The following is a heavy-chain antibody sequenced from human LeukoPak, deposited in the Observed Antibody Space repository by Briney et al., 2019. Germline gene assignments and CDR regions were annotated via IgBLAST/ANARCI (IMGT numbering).Heavy chain of an antibody. Sequence: GGSLRLSCAASGFTFSNAWMSWVRQAPGNGLEWVSAISGSGGSTYYADSVKGRFTISRDNSKNTLYLQMNSLRAEDTAVYYCAKDLLYCSSTSCSDYWGQGTLVTVSS. CDR3: AKDLLYCSSTSCSDY. CDR1: GFTFSNAW. CDR2: ISGSGGST. J-gene: IGHJ4*02. D-gene: IGHD2-2*01. V-gene: IGHV3-23*01.